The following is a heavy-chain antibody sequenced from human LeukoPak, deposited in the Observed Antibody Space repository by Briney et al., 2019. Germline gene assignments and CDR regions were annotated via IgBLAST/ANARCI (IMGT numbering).Heavy chain of an antibody. J-gene: IGHJ4*02. CDR2: IIPIFGTA. CDR3: ARWNSGYDYYYFDY. D-gene: IGHD5-12*01. V-gene: IGHV1-69*13. CDR1: GGTFSSYA. Sequence: ASVKVSCKASGGTFSSYAISWVRQAPGRGLEWMGGIIPIFGTANYAQKFQGRVTITADESTSTAYMELSSLRSEDTAAYYCARWNSGYDYYYFDYWGQGTLVTVSS.